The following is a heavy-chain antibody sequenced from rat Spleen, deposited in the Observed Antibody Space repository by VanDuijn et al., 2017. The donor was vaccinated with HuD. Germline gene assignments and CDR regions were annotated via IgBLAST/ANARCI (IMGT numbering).Heavy chain of an antibody. CDR2: ISYDGSRT. D-gene: IGHD1-4*01. CDR1: GFTFSDYY. V-gene: IGHV5-29*01. Sequence: EVQLVESDGGLGQPGRSLKVSCAASGFTFSDYYMAWVRQAPTRGLEWVATISYDGSRTYYRDSVKGRFTISRDNAKSTLYLQMDSLRSEDTATYYCARPNYPGFNYFDYWGQGVMVTVSS. CDR3: ARPNYPGFNYFDY. J-gene: IGHJ2*01.